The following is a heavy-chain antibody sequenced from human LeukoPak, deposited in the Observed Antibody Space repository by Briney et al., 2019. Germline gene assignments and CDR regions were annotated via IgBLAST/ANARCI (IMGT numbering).Heavy chain of an antibody. V-gene: IGHV4-59*12. CDR1: GGSISSYY. D-gene: IGHD6-19*01. CDR3: ARGTRGYSSSVDH. Sequence: SETLSLTCTVSGGSISSYYWSWIRQPPGKGLEWIGYIYYSGSTNYNPSLKSRVTISVDTSKNQFSLKLSSMTAADTAMYYCARGTRGYSSSVDHWGQGTLVTVSS. CDR2: IYYSGST. J-gene: IGHJ4*02.